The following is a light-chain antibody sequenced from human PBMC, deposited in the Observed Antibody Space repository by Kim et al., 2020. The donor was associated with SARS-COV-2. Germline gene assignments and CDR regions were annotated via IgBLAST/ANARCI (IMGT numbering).Light chain of an antibody. Sequence: DIHMTQSPSSLSASVGDRVTISCRASQSISNYLNWYLQKPGKAPKLLMYDAFGLESGVPSRFSGSGSGRNFTLTISSLQPEDFATYYCQESYSSLWTFGQGTKVDIK. V-gene: IGKV1-39*01. CDR2: DAF. CDR1: QSISNY. CDR3: QESYSSLWT. J-gene: IGKJ1*01.